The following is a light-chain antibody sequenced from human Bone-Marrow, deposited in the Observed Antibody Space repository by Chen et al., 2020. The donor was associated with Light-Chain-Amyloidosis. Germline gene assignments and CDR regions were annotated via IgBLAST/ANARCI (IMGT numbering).Light chain of an antibody. CDR1: QSVSSH. V-gene: IGKV3-20*01. CDR3: QQYGSSPWT. Sequence: EIVLTQSPATLSLSPGEGVTLSCRASQSVSSHLAWYQQKPGQAPRLLIYEASNRATGIPARFSGSGSGTDFTLTISRLEPEDFAVYYCQQYGSSPWTFGQGTKVEIK. J-gene: IGKJ1*01. CDR2: EAS.